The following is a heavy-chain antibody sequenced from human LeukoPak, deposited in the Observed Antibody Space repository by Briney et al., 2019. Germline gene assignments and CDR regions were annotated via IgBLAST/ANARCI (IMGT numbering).Heavy chain of an antibody. D-gene: IGHD2-2*01. CDR2: ISGSGGST. J-gene: IGHJ5*02. Sequence: PGGSLRLSCAASGFTFSSYAMSWVRQAPGKGLEWVSAISGSGGSTYYADSVKGRFTISRDNSKNTLYLQMNSLRAEDTAVYYCARDPLGYCSSTSCSSPWFDPWGQGTLVTVSS. CDR1: GFTFSSYA. CDR3: ARDPLGYCSSTSCSSPWFDP. V-gene: IGHV3-23*01.